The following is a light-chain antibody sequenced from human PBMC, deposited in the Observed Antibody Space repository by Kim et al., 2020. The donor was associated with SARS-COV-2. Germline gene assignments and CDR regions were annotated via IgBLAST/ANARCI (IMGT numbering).Light chain of an antibody. Sequence: DIHMTQSPSSLPASVGDRVTITCQASHDISNYLSWYQQKPGKVPKLLIYDASNLETGVPSRFSGSGSGTDFSFTITSVQPEDIATYYCQQYDSLPLTFAGGTKLEI. CDR2: DAS. J-gene: IGKJ4*01. CDR3: QQYDSLPLT. CDR1: HDISNY. V-gene: IGKV1-33*01.